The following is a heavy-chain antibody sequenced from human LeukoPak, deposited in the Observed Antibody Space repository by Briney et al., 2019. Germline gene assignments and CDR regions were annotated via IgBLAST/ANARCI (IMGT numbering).Heavy chain of an antibody. CDR2: IYPGDSDT. Sequence: GESLKISCKGSGYSFTSYWIGWVRQMPGEGLEWMGIIYPGDSDTRYSPSFQGQVTISADKSISTAYLQWSSLKASDTAMYHCAILRAATPDAFDIWGQGTMVTVSS. CDR3: AILRAATPDAFDI. D-gene: IGHD2-15*01. CDR1: GYSFTSYW. V-gene: IGHV5-51*01. J-gene: IGHJ3*02.